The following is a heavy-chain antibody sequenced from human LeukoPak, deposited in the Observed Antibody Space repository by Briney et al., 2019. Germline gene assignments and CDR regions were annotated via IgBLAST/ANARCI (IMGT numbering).Heavy chain of an antibody. CDR3: AREYDVLTGYAFFDY. CDR2: INAGNGNT. D-gene: IGHD3-9*01. CDR1: GYTFTSYG. Sequence: ASVKVSCKASGYTFTSYGISWVRQAPGQRLEWMGWINAGNGNTKYSQKFQGRVTITRDTSASTAYMELSSLRSEDTAVYYCAREYDVLTGYAFFDYWGQGTLVTVSS. V-gene: IGHV1-3*01. J-gene: IGHJ4*02.